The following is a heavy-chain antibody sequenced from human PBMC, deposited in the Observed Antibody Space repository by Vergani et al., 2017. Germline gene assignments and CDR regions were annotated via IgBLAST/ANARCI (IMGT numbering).Heavy chain of an antibody. Sequence: QVQVVQSGAEVKKSGASVKVSCKTSGYTFSNYYMHWVRQAPGQGLEWMGIINPSGGHTNYAQKFQGRVTMTRDTSTSTVYMKLSSLRSEDTAIYYCARGGERGVLPPRDGFDIWGQGTMVTVSS. D-gene: IGHD3-10*01. V-gene: IGHV1-46*03. CDR2: INPSGGHT. CDR1: GYTFSNYY. CDR3: ARGGERGVLPPRDGFDI. J-gene: IGHJ3*02.